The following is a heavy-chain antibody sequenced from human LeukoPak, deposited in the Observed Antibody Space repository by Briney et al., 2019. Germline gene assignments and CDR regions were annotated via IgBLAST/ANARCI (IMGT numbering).Heavy chain of an antibody. J-gene: IGHJ4*02. CDR3: AKGSKLGPGGTFDY. D-gene: IGHD6-13*01. Sequence: GGSLRLSCAASGFTFSSFAMNWVRLAPGKGLEWISAISASGGSTYYADSVKGRFTISRDNSKNTLYLQMNSLRAEDTAVYYCAKGSKLGPGGTFDYWGQGTLVTVSS. V-gene: IGHV3-23*01. CDR1: GFTFSSFA. CDR2: ISASGGST.